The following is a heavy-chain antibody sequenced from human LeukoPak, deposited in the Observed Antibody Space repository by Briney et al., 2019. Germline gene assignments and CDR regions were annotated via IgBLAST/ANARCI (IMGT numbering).Heavy chain of an antibody. CDR3: ARTDGSGSYYYYGMDV. CDR2: INPNSGGT. CDR1: GYIFTGYY. J-gene: IGHJ6*02. Sequence: ASVKVSCKASGYIFTGYYMHWVRQAPGQGLEWMGWINPNSGGTNYAQKFQGRVTMTRDTSISTAYMEPSRLRSDDTAVYYCARTDGSGSYYYYGMDVWGQGTTVTVSS. D-gene: IGHD3-10*01. V-gene: IGHV1-2*02.